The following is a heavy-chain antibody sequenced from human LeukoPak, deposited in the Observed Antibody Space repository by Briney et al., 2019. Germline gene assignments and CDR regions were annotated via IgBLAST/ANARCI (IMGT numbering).Heavy chain of an antibody. J-gene: IGHJ5*02. CDR1: GGTFSSYA. D-gene: IGHD1-26*01. Sequence: SVKVSCKASGGTFSSYAISWVRQAPGQGLEWMGGIIPIFGTANYAQKFQGRVTITADESTSTAYMELSSLRSEDTAAYYCARDRGELLAPGWFDPWGQGTLVTVSS. CDR2: IIPIFGTA. CDR3: ARDRGELLAPGWFDP. V-gene: IGHV1-69*13.